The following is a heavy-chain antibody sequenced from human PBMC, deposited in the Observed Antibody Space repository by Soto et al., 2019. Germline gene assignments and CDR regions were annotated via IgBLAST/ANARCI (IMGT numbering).Heavy chain of an antibody. V-gene: IGHV4-39*01. J-gene: IGHJ3*02. D-gene: IGHD3-10*01. CDR2: IYYSGST. CDR3: ARHLRDFDAFDI. CDR1: GGTISSSSYY. Sequence: TSETMCLTCTVSGGTISSSSYYWGWIRQPPGKGLEWIGSIYYSGSTYYNPSLKSRVTISVDTSKNQFSLKLSSVTAADTAVYYCARHLRDFDAFDIWGQGTMVTVSS.